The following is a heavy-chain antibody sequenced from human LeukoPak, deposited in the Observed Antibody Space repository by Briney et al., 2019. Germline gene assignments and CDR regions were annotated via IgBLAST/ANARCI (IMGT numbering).Heavy chain of an antibody. CDR3: ASPYSSSWYYMDV. D-gene: IGHD6-6*01. Sequence: PGGSLRLSCAASGFAFSDYYMSWIRQAPGKGLEWVSYISSSGSTIYYADSVKGRFTISRDNAKNSLYLQMNSLRAEVTAVYYCASPYSSSWYYMDVWGKGTTVTVSS. CDR2: ISSSGSTI. J-gene: IGHJ6*03. CDR1: GFAFSDYY. V-gene: IGHV3-11*04.